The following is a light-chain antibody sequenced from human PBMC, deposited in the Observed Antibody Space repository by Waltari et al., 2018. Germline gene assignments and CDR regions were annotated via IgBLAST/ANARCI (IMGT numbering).Light chain of an antibody. CDR1: SSDVGSYNL. J-gene: IGLJ1*01. CDR3: CSYAGANTYV. Sequence: QSALTQPASVSGSPGQSITVSYTGTSSDVGSYNLVSWYQHHPPKAPKLMMYEVSKRPSGVSNRFSGSKSGDTASLTISGLQPEDEADYYCCSYAGANTYVFGSGTKVTVL. V-gene: IGLV2-23*02. CDR2: EVS.